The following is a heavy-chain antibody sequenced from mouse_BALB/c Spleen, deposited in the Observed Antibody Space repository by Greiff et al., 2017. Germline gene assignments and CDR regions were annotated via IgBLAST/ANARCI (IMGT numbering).Heavy chain of an antibody. CDR3: ARFGNYPYFDY. D-gene: IGHD2-1*01. V-gene: IGHV5-17*02. CDR2: ISSGSSTI. Sequence: EVKLMESGGGLVQPGGSRKLSCAASGFTFSSFGMHWVRQAPEKGLEWVAYISSGSSTIYYADTVKGRFTISRDNPKNTLFLQMTSLRSEDTAMYYCARFGNYPYFDYWGQGTTLTVSS. CDR1: GFTFSSFG. J-gene: IGHJ2*01.